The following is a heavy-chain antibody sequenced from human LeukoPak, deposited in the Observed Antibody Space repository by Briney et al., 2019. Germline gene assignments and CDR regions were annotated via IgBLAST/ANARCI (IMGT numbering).Heavy chain of an antibody. J-gene: IGHJ4*02. CDR2: IYFSGST. CDR1: GGSISSSSYY. CDR3: ARHYYGSGLLDY. D-gene: IGHD3-10*01. V-gene: IGHV4-39*01. Sequence: SETLSLTCTVSGGSISSSSYYWGWIRQPPGKGLEWIGSIYFSGSTYYSPSLKSRVTISVDTSKNQFSLKLSSVTAADTAVYYCARHYYGSGLLDYWGQGTLVTVSS.